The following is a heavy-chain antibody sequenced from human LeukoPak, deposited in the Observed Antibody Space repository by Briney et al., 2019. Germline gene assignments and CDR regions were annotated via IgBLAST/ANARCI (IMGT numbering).Heavy chain of an antibody. Sequence: SQTLSLTCALSGDSVSSNSAAWNWIRQSPSRGLEWLGRTYYRSKWYNDYAVSVKSRITINPDTSKNQFSLQLNSKGYCSGGSCYLETAFDIWGQGTMVTVSS. CDR3: ETAFDI. CDR1: GDSVSSNSAA. D-gene: IGHD2-15*01. J-gene: IGHJ3*02. CDR2: TYYRSKWYN. V-gene: IGHV6-1*01.